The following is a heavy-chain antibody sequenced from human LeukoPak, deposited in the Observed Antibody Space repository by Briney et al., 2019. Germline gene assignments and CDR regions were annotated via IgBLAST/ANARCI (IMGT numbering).Heavy chain of an antibody. CDR2: ISAYNGNT. J-gene: IGHJ4*02. D-gene: IGHD5-18*01. Sequence: ASVKVSCKASGYTFTSFGISWVRQAPGQGPEWMGWISAYNGNTNYIQKFQGRVAMTTDTSTNTAYMELRSLTSDDTAVYYCARDLGLDTSMIFFDFWGQGTLVTVSS. CDR1: GYTFTSFG. V-gene: IGHV1-18*01. CDR3: ARDLGLDTSMIFFDF.